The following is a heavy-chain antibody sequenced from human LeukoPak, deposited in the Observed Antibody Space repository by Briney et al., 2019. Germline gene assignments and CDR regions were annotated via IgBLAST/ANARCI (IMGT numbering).Heavy chain of an antibody. Sequence: SETLSLTCTVSGGSVSSYYWGWIRQPPGKGLEWIGYIYYSGSTKHNPSLKSRVTISVDTSKNQLSLKLSSVTAADTAVYYCARFDSSGLHYWGQGTLVTVSS. D-gene: IGHD6-19*01. J-gene: IGHJ4*02. V-gene: IGHV4-59*02. CDR1: GGSVSSYY. CDR3: ARFDSSGLHY. CDR2: IYYSGST.